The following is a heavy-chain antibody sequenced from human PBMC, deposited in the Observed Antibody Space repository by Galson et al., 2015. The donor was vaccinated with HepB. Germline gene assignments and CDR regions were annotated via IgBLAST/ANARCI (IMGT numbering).Heavy chain of an antibody. CDR3: AKGPGQWYYDFKGWFDP. CDR1: GFTFSSYG. J-gene: IGHJ5*02. V-gene: IGHV3-30*18. D-gene: IGHD3-3*01. CDR2: ISYDGSNK. Sequence: SLRLSCAASGFTFSSYGMHWVRQAPGKGLEWVAVISYDGSNKYYADSVKGRFTISRDNSKNTLYLQMNSLRAEDTAVYYCAKGPGQWYYDFKGWFDPWGQGTLVTVSS.